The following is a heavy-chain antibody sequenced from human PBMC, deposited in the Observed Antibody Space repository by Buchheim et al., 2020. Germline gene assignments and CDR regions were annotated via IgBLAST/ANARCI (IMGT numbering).Heavy chain of an antibody. J-gene: IGHJ4*02. CDR3: AREGGSPNPYYFDY. D-gene: IGHD1-26*01. CDR1: GGSISSYY. V-gene: IGHV4-59*01. CDR2: IYYSGST. Sequence: QVQLQESGPGLVKPSETLSLTCTVSGGSISSYYWSWIRQPPGKGLEWIGYIYYSGSTNYNPSLKSRVTISVDTSKNQFSLKLSSVTAADTAVYYFAREGGSPNPYYFDYWGQGTL.